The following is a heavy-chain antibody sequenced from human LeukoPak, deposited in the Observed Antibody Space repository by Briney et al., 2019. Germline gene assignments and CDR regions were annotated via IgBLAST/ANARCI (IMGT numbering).Heavy chain of an antibody. V-gene: IGHV3-30*02. D-gene: IGHD2-21*01. CDR1: GFTFSSYG. CDR2: IRYDGSNK. Sequence: GXXLRLSCAASGFTFSSYGMHWVRQAAGKGLEWVAFIRYDGSNKYYADSVKGRFTISRDNSKNTLYLQMNSLRAEDTAVYYCAKDRDLDYWGQGTLVTVSS. J-gene: IGHJ4*02. CDR3: AKDRDLDY.